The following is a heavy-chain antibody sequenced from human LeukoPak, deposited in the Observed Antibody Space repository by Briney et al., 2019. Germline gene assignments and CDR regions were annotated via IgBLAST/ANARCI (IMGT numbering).Heavy chain of an antibody. V-gene: IGHV3-23*01. Sequence: GGSLRLSCVGSGFTFRSHAMSWVRQAPEKGLEFVSGIYENGGTTYYADSVKGRFSISRDNSKNTLYLQMDSLRGEDTAVYYCAKGFYFDYWGQGTLVTVSS. J-gene: IGHJ4*02. CDR2: IYENGGTT. CDR1: GFTFRSHA. CDR3: AKGFYFDY.